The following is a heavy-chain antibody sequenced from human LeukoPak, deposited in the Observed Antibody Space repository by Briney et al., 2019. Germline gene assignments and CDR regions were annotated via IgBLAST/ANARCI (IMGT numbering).Heavy chain of an antibody. D-gene: IGHD6-13*01. J-gene: IGHJ6*02. CDR2: INTNTGNP. CDR1: GYTFTGYY. CDR3: ARQDSSWHGYYYYGMDV. V-gene: IGHV7-4-1*02. Sequence: ASVKVSCKASGYTFTGYYMHWVRQAPGQGLEWMGWINTNTGNPTYAQGFTGRFVFSLDTSASTAYLQISSLKAEDTAVYYCARQDSSWHGYYYYGMDVWGQGTTVTVSS.